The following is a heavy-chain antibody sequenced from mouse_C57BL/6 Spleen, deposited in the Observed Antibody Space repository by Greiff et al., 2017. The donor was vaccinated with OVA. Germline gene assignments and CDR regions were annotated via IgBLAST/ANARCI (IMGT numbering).Heavy chain of an antibody. D-gene: IGHD2-4*01. CDR1: GYTFTDYN. CDR2: INPNNGGT. V-gene: IGHV1-22*01. Sequence: VQLQQSGPELVKPGASVKMSCKASGYTFTDYNMHWVKQSHGKSLEWIGYINPNNGGTSYNQKFKGKATLTVNKSSSTAYMELRSLTSEDSAVYYCAKYYYDYDKAMDYWGQGTSVTVSS. CDR3: AKYYYDYDKAMDY. J-gene: IGHJ4*01.